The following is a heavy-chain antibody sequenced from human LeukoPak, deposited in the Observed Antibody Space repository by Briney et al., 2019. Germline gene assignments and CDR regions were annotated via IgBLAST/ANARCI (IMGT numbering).Heavy chain of an antibody. Sequence: GGSLRLSCAASGFTFRNAWMSWVRQAPGKGLEWVSSISSSSSYIYYADSVKGRFTISRDNAKNSLYLQMNSLRAEDTAVYYCARGGSTSCYDYWGQGTLVTVSS. CDR3: ARGGSTSCYDY. CDR1: GFTFRNAW. V-gene: IGHV3-21*01. J-gene: IGHJ4*02. D-gene: IGHD2-2*01. CDR2: ISSSSSYI.